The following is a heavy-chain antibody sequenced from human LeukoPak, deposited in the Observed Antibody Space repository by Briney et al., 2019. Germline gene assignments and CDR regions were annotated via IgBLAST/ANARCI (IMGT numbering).Heavy chain of an antibody. V-gene: IGHV3-30*02. J-gene: IGHJ4*02. CDR3: ARDGEATQTLVDY. CDR1: GFTFSSYG. D-gene: IGHD2-15*01. Sequence: GGSLRLSCAASGFTFSSYGMHWVRQAPGKGLEWVAFIRYDGSNKYYADSVKGRFTISRDNSKNTLYLQMNSLRAEDTAVYYCARDGEATQTLVDYWGQGTLVTVSS. CDR2: IRYDGSNK.